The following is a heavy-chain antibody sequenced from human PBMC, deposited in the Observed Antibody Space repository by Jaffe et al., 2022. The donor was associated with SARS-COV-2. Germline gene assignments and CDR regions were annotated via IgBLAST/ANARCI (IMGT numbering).Heavy chain of an antibody. J-gene: IGHJ3*02. V-gene: IGHV4-59*01. Sequence: QVQLQESGPGLVKPSETLSLICTVSGGSIGTYYWTWVRQPPGKGLDWIGYIDYSGSTNYNPSLESRVTVSVDTSKNLFSLKLNSVTAADTAVYYCVRGRRYSARHDAFDIWGQGTMVTVSS. CDR1: GGSIGTYY. D-gene: IGHD5-12*01. CDR3: VRGRRYSARHDAFDI. CDR2: IDYSGST.